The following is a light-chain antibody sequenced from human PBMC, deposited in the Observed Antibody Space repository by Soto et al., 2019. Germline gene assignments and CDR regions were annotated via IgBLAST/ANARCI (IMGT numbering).Light chain of an antibody. CDR1: SSNIGSLY. V-gene: IGLV1-47*01. CDR2: RND. Sequence: QSVLTQPPSASGTPGQRGTISCSGSSSNIGSLYVYLYYQLPGAAPKLLIYRNDQSPSGVPDRFSGSKSGTSASLAISRLRSEDEADYFCAAWEGSLNAYVFGSGTKVTVL. CDR3: AAWEGSLNAYV. J-gene: IGLJ1*01.